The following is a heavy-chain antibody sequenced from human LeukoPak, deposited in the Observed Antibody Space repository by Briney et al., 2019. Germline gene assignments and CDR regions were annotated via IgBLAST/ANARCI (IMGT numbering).Heavy chain of an antibody. J-gene: IGHJ4*02. Sequence: PSETLSLTCTVSGGSINNFYWSWIRQAPGKGLEWIGFIYHSGSTNYNPSLKSRITISVDTSKNQFSLKLSSVTAADTAVYFCARHSSGIASALDSWGQGTLVSVSS. CDR2: IYHSGST. D-gene: IGHD6-13*01. CDR3: ARHSSGIASALDS. CDR1: GGSINNFY. V-gene: IGHV4-59*08.